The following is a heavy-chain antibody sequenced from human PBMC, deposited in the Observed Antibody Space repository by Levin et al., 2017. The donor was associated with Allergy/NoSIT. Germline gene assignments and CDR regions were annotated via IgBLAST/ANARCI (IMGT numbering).Heavy chain of an antibody. CDR1: GFTFSDYN. CDR3: AGGVWWLQRI. V-gene: IGHV3-11*01. CDR2: ISSSGSTK. J-gene: IGHJ4*02. D-gene: IGHD5-24*01. Sequence: PGASVKVSCAASGFTFSDYNMSWIRQAPGKGLECVSYISSSGSTKNYADSVKGRFIISRDNAKNSLYLQMNSLRAEDTAVYYCAGGVWWLQRIWGQGTLVTVSS.